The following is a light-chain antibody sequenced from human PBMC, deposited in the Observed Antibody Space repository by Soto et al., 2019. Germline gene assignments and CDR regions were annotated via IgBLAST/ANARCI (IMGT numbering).Light chain of an antibody. Sequence: QSVLTQPASVSGSPGQSITISCTGTSSDVGGYNYVSWYQQHPGTAPKLMIYDVTTRPSGVSDRFSGSKSGNTASLTISGLQAEDEADYYCCPYTSSYTRVFGTGTKVTVL. CDR1: SSDVGGYNY. J-gene: IGLJ1*01. CDR2: DVT. V-gene: IGLV2-14*01. CDR3: CPYTSSYTRV.